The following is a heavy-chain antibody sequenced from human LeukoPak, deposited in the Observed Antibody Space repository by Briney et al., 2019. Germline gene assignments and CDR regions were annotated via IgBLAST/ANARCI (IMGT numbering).Heavy chain of an antibody. CDR2: IIGNAGRT. D-gene: IGHD3-9*01. CDR1: GFTVSTFA. V-gene: IGHV3-23*01. Sequence: GGSLRLSCAASGFTVSTFAMNWVREAPGKGLHWVSGIIGNAGRTYYADSVKGRFTISRDNSKNTLYLQMNSLKVEDTGTYYCAKDYTPDGLYDIDYWGQGTQVTVSS. J-gene: IGHJ4*02. CDR3: AKDYTPDGLYDIDY.